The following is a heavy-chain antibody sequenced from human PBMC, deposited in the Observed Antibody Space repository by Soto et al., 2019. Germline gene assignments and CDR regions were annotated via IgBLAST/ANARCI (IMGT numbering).Heavy chain of an antibody. CDR3: ARGYCAGGGCYLRRDARDV. Sequence: EVQLVESGGGLVMPGGSLRLSCAASGFTFSTYHMNWVRQAPGKGLEWVSSINPSSSHIYYAASVRGRFTISRDNAKNSMALQMNSLRTEDAAVYYCARGYCAGGGCYLRRDARDVWGQGTMVTVSS. CDR2: INPSSSHI. V-gene: IGHV3-21*01. J-gene: IGHJ3*01. CDR1: GFTFSTYH. D-gene: IGHD2-8*02.